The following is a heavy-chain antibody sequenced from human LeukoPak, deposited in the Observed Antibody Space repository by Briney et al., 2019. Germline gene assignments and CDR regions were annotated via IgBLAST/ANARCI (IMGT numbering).Heavy chain of an antibody. CDR3: ARDPVPRSSGYDRMDV. V-gene: IGHV3-7*01. D-gene: IGHD5-12*01. CDR2: IKQDGSEK. CDR1: GFTFSSYW. J-gene: IGHJ6*04. Sequence: GALRLSCAASGFTFSSYWMSWVRQAPGKGVEWVANIKQDGSEKYYVDSVKGRFTISRDNAKNSLYLQMNSLRAEDTAVYYCARDPVPRSSGYDRMDVWGKGTTVTVSS.